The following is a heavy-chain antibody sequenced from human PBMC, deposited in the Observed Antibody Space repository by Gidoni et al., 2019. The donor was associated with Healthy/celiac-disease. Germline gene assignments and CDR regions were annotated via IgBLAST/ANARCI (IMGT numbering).Heavy chain of an antibody. Sequence: EVQLVESGGGLVQPGGSLRLSCAPSGFPFSRHEMNWVRQAPGKGLEWVSYISSSGSTIYYADSVKGRFTISRDNAKNSLYLQMNSLRAEDTAVYYCASALGGPDDYGDGGLGYWGQGTLVTVSS. V-gene: IGHV3-48*03. CDR3: ASALGGPDDYGDGGLGY. J-gene: IGHJ4*02. CDR2: ISSSGSTI. D-gene: IGHD4-17*01. CDR1: GFPFSRHE.